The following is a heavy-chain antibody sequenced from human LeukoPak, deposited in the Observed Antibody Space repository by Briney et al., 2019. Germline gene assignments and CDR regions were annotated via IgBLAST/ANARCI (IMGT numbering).Heavy chain of an antibody. J-gene: IGHJ4*02. Sequence: GGSLRLSCAASRFTFSSYEMNWVRQAPGKGLEWVSYISSSDSTIYYADSVKGRFTISRDNAKNSLYLQMNSLRAEDTAVYYCARNYDSSGYYLDYWGQGTLVTVSS. CDR3: ARNYDSSGYYLDY. D-gene: IGHD3-22*01. CDR1: RFTFSSYE. CDR2: ISSSDSTI. V-gene: IGHV3-48*03.